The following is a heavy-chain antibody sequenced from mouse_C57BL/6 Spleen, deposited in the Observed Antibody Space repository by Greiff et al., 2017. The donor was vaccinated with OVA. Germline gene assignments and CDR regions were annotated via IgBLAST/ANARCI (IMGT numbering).Heavy chain of an antibody. Sequence: VQLQQPGAELVKPGASVKLSCKASGYTFTSYWMHWVKQRPGRGLEWIGRIDPNSGGTKYNEKFKSKATLTVDKPSSTAYMQLSSLTSEDSAVSYCAKGYGEDLFVFAYWGQGTLVTVSA. J-gene: IGHJ3*01. CDR2: IDPNSGGT. V-gene: IGHV1-72*01. D-gene: IGHD2-13*01. CDR1: GYTFTSYW. CDR3: AKGYGEDLFVFAY.